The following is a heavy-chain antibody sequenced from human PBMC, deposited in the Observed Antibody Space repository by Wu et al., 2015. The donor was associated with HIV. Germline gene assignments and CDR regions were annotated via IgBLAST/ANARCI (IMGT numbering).Heavy chain of an antibody. CDR3: ATSYYGSGSYPTFYYYYAMDV. CDR2: INPNSGGT. CDR1: GYTFSGYY. Sequence: QVQLVQSGAEVKKPGASVKVSCKASGYTFSGYYMHWLRQAPGQGLEWMGWINPNSGGTNYAQKFQDRVTLTRDTSISTAHMEMSGLRSDDTAVYYCATSYYGSGSYPTFYYYYAMDVWGQGTTVTVSS. J-gene: IGHJ6*02. D-gene: IGHD3-10*01. V-gene: IGHV1-2*02.